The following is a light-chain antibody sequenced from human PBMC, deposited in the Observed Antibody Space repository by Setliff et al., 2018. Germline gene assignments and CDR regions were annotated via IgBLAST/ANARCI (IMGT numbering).Light chain of an antibody. CDR1: SSDVGAYGY. J-gene: IGLJ1*01. Sequence: QSALTQPASVSGSPGQSIAISCTGTSSDVGAYGYVSWYQQHPDRAPKLMIYDVTKRPSGVPDRFSGSKSGNTASLTVSGLQAEDEGDYYCGSYVGYNNFYVFGTGTKVTVL. V-gene: IGLV2-8*01. CDR3: GSYVGYNNFYV. CDR2: DVT.